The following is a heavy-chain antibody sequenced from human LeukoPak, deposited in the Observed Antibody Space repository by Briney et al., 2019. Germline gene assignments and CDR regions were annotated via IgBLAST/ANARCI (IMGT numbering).Heavy chain of an antibody. D-gene: IGHD6-19*01. CDR3: ARSRDIAVAGTVAFDI. Sequence: SQTLSLTCAISGDSVSSNSAAWNWIRQSPSRGLEWLGRTYYRSKWSNGYAVSVKSRITIKPDTSKNQFSLQLNSVTPEDTAVYYCARSRDIAVAGTVAFDIWGQGTVVTVSS. J-gene: IGHJ3*02. V-gene: IGHV6-1*01. CDR2: TYYRSKWSN. CDR1: GDSVSSNSAA.